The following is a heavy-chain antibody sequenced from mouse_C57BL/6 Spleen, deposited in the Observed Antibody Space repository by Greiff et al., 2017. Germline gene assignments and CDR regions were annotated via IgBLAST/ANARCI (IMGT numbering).Heavy chain of an antibody. D-gene: IGHD3-2*02. V-gene: IGHV1-82*01. CDR1: GYAFSSSW. CDR2: IYPGDGDT. CDR3: ARRQLRYYAMDY. Sequence: VQLVESGPELVKPGASVKISCKASGYAFSSSWMNWVKQRPGTGLEWIGRIYPGDGDTNYNGKFKGKATLTADKSSSPAYMQLSSLTSEDSSVYFCARRQLRYYAMDYWGQGTSVTVSS. J-gene: IGHJ4*01.